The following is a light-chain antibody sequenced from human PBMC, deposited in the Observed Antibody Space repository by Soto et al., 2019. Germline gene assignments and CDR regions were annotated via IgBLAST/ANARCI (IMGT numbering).Light chain of an antibody. V-gene: IGLV1-44*01. CDR1: SSNIGDNT. Sequence: QSVLTQPPSASGTPGQSVTISCSGSSSNIGDNTVNWYQQLPGTAPKLLMYSNDQRWSGVPDRFSGSKSGTSASLAISGLQSEDGADYYCAVWDDSLDGVVFGGGTKLTVL. CDR2: SND. J-gene: IGLJ2*01. CDR3: AVWDDSLDGVV.